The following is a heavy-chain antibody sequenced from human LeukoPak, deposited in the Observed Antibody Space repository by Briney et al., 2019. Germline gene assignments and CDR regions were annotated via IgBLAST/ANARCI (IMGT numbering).Heavy chain of an antibody. CDR2: INHSGST. D-gene: IGHD3-9*01. Sequence: SETLSLTCAVYGGSFSGYYWSWIRQPPGKGLEWIGEINHSGSTNYNPSLKSRVTISVDTSKNQFSLTLSSVTAADTAVYFCAGDISTDMTYFYDYWGQGALVSVSS. V-gene: IGHV4-34*01. CDR3: AGDISTDMTYFYDY. CDR1: GGSFSGYY. J-gene: IGHJ4*02.